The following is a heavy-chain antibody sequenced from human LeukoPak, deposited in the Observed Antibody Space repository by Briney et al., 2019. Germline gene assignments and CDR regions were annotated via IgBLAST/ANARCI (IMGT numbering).Heavy chain of an antibody. CDR3: ARHRCTVTYTLVWFDP. J-gene: IGHJ5*02. D-gene: IGHD4-11*01. CDR2: IYYSGST. CDR1: GGSISSSSYY. V-gene: IGHV4-39*01. Sequence: PSETLSLTCTVSGGSISSSSYYWGWIRQPPGKGLEWIGSIYYSGSTYYNPSLKSRVTISVDTSKNQFSLKLSSVTAADTAVYYCARHRCTVTYTLVWFDPWGQGTLVTVSS.